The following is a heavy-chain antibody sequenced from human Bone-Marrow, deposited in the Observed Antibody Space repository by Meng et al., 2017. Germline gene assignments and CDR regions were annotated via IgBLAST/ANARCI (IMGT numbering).Heavy chain of an antibody. V-gene: IGHV4-59*01. CDR1: GGSISSYY. CDR2: IYYSGST. CDR3: ARDIGSSTNY. J-gene: IGHJ4*02. Sequence: SETLSLTCTVSGGSISSYYWSWIRQPPGKGLEWIGYIYYSGSTNYNPSLKSRVTISVDTSKNQFSLKLSSVTAADTAVYYCARDIGSSTNYWGQGTLVTVSS. D-gene: IGHD6-13*01.